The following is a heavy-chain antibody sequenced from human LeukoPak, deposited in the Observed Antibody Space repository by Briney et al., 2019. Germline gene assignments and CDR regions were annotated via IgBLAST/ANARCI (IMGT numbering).Heavy chain of an antibody. CDR2: FGGIRGTI. D-gene: IGHD1-26*01. J-gene: IGHJ4*02. CDR3: AKDALSWSYFRFFDY. Sequence: PGGSLRLSCAASGFTFDDYAMHWVRQAPGKGLEWVSGFGGIRGTIGFGDSVKGRFTIPRDGSTNPLYLQMISLRIEDRAVNNCAKDALSWSYFRFFDYWGQGTLVTVSS. CDR1: GFTFDDYA. V-gene: IGHV3-9*01.